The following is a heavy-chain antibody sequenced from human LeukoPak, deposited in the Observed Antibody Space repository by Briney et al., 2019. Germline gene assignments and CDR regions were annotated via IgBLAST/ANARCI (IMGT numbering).Heavy chain of an antibody. J-gene: IGHJ4*02. CDR1: GYSFTSYW. CDR2: IDPSDSYT. D-gene: IGHD2-21*02. V-gene: IGHV5-10-1*01. CDR3: ARHEYCGGDCYPTDY. Sequence: GESLKISCKGSGYSFTSYWISWVRQMPGKGLEWMGRIDPSDSYTNYSPSFQGHVTISADKSISTAYPQWSSLKASDTAMYYCARHEYCGGDCYPTDYWGQGTLVTVSS.